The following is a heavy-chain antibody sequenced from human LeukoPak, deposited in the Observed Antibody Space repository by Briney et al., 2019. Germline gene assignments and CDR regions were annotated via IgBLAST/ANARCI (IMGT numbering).Heavy chain of an antibody. Sequence: GGSLRLSCAASGFTFSSYAMSWVRQAPGKGLEWVGRIKSKTDGGTTDYAAPVKGRFTISRDDSKNTLYLQMNSLKTEDTAVYYCTTDVGIWFGELGDYFDYWGQGTLVTVSS. D-gene: IGHD3-10*01. V-gene: IGHV3-15*01. J-gene: IGHJ4*02. CDR2: IKSKTDGGTT. CDR3: TTDVGIWFGELGDYFDY. CDR1: GFTFSSYA.